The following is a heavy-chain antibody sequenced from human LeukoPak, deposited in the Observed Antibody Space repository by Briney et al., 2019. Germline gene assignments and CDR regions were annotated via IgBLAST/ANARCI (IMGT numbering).Heavy chain of an antibody. CDR1: GGSISSYY. V-gene: IGHV4-59*08. CDR3: VRLEEAYDSSGYYYVRYFQH. J-gene: IGHJ1*01. CDR2: IYYSGST. D-gene: IGHD3-22*01. Sequence: SETLSLTCTVSGGSISSYYWSWIRQPPGKGLEWIGYIYYSGSTNYNPSLKSRVTISLDTSKNQFSLKLSSVTAADTAVYYCVRLEEAYDSSGYYYVRYFQHWGQGTLVTVSS.